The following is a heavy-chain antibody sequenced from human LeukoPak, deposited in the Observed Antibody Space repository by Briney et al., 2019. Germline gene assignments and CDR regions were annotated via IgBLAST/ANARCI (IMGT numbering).Heavy chain of an antibody. CDR1: GGSISSSSYY. CDR2: IYYSGST. CDR3: ARHCRYYDSGGYRNWFDP. D-gene: IGHD3-22*01. Sequence: SETLSLTCTVSGGSISSSSYYWGWIRQPPGKGLEWLGSIYYSGSTYYNPSLKSRVTISVDTSKNQFSLKLSSVTAADTAVYYCARHCRYYDSGGYRNWFDPWGQGTLVTVSS. V-gene: IGHV4-39*01. J-gene: IGHJ5*02.